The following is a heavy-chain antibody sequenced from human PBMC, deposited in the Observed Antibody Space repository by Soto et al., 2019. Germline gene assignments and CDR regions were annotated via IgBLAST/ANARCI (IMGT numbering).Heavy chain of an antibody. D-gene: IGHD3-10*01. CDR2: MNEDGGTT. Sequence: EVQLVESGGGLVRPGGSLRLSCAASGFTFSSYWMHWVRQAPGKGLVWVSRMNEDGGTTDYADSVKGRFTISRDNAKNTWYLQMNSLRVEDTAVYYCASDLSGRADVWGQGTTVTVSS. CDR1: GFTFSSYW. CDR3: ASDLSGRADV. V-gene: IGHV3-74*02. J-gene: IGHJ6*02.